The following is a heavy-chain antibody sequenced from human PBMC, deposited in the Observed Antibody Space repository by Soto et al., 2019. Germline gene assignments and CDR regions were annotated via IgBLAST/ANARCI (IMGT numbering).Heavy chain of an antibody. CDR3: AKGGTTSAYYYMDV. D-gene: IGHD1-7*01. CDR2: VTGSGSAT. V-gene: IGHV3-23*01. CDR1: GFPFNKYA. J-gene: IGHJ6*03. Sequence: PGGSLRLSCAASGFPFNKYAMAWVRQAPGKGLEWVSDVTGSGSATYYADSVKGRFTISRDNSKNTLYLQLNNLRAEDTALYYCAKGGTTSAYYYMDVWGKGTTVTVSS.